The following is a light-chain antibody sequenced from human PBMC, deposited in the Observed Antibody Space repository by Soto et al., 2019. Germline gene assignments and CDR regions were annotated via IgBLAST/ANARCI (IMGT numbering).Light chain of an antibody. CDR2: AAS. V-gene: IGKV1-39*01. J-gene: IGKJ3*01. CDR1: QSISSY. CDR3: QQSYSTPGGFT. Sequence: DIQMTQSPSSLSASVGDRVTITCRASQSISSYLNWYQQKPGKAPKLLIYAASSSQSGVPSRFSGSGSGTDFTLTISSLQPEDFATYYCQQSYSTPGGFTFGPGTKVDIK.